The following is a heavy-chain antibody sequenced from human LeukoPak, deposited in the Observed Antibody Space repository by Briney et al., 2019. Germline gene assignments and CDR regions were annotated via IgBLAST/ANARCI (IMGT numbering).Heavy chain of an antibody. Sequence: PGGSLRLSCAASGFTFSSYGMHWVRQAPGKGLEWVAVISYDGSNKYYADSVKGRFTISRDNSKNTLYLQMNSLRAEDTAVYYCAKDESLSNWGQGTLVTVSS. CDR2: ISYDGSNK. V-gene: IGHV3-30*18. CDR1: GFTFSSYG. CDR3: AKDESLSN. J-gene: IGHJ4*02.